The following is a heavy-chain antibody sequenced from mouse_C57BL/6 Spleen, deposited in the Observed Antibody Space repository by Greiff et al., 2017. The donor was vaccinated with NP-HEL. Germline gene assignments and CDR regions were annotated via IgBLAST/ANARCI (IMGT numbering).Heavy chain of an antibody. D-gene: IGHD1-1*01. CDR1: GYTFTDYE. V-gene: IGHV1-15*01. CDR2: IDPETGGT. Sequence: QVQLQQSGAELVRPGASVTLSCKASGYTFTDYEMHWVKQTPVHGLEWIGAIDPETGGTAYNQKFKGKAILTADKSSSTAYMELRSLTSEDSAVYYCTRTLITTVVRLYFDYWGQGTTLTVSS. CDR3: TRTLITTVVRLYFDY. J-gene: IGHJ2*01.